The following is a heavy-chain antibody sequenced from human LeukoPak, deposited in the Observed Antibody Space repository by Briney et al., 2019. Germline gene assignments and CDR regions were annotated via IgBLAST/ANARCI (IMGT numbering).Heavy chain of an antibody. V-gene: IGHV1-2*02. CDR3: ATHSLISSWYDY. CDR1: GYTFTGYY. CDR2: INPNSGGT. D-gene: IGHD6-13*01. Sequence: GASVKVSCQACGYTFTGYYMHWVRQAPGQGLEWMGWINPNSGGTNYAQKFQGRVTMTRDTSISTAYMELSRLRSDDTSVYYCATHSLISSWYDYWGQGTLVTVPS. J-gene: IGHJ4*02.